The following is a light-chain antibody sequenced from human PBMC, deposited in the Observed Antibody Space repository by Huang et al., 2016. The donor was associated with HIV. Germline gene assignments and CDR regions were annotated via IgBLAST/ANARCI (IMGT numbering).Light chain of an antibody. CDR1: QSVSSN. Sequence: EIVMTQSPATLSVSPGERATLSCRASQSVSSNLAWYQQKPGQAPRLLIYGASTRATGIPARVSGSVSGTEFTLTISSLQSEDFAVYYCQQFNNWPRTFGGGTKVEIK. V-gene: IGKV3-15*01. J-gene: IGKJ4*01. CDR3: QQFNNWPRT. CDR2: GAS.